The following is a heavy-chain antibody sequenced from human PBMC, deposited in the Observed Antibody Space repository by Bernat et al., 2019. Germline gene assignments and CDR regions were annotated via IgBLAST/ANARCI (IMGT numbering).Heavy chain of an antibody. CDR2: INSDGSST. D-gene: IGHD3-3*01. CDR3: ARDQYYDLWSGYAFTYYYYGMDV. J-gene: IGHJ6*02. Sequence: EVQLVESGGGLVQPGGSLRLSCAASGFTFSSYWMHWVRQAPGKGLVWVSRINSDGSSTSYADSVKGRFTISRDNAKNTLYLQMNSLRAEDTAVYYCARDQYYDLWSGYAFTYYYYGMDVWGQGTTVTVSS. CDR1: GFTFSSYW. V-gene: IGHV3-74*01.